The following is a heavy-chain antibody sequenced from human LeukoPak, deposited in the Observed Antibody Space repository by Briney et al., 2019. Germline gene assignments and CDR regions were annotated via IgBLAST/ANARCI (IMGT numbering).Heavy chain of an antibody. D-gene: IGHD3-3*01. J-gene: IGHJ4*02. CDR2: IIPILGIA. CDR1: GGTFSSYA. Sequence: SVKVSCKASGGTFSSYAISWLRHAPGQPIKWIGGIIPILGIANYAQKFEGRVTISADKSTSSADMELSSLRSEDTAVYCCARGRYDFWSGRHQSGYQDWGQGALVTVSS. V-gene: IGHV1-69*04. CDR3: ARGRYDFWSGRHQSGYQD.